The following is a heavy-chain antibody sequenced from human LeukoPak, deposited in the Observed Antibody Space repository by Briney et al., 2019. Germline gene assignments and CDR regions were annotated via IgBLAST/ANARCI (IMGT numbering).Heavy chain of an antibody. D-gene: IGHD6-19*01. J-gene: IGHJ4*02. CDR1: GYTFTGYW. CDR2: INPNSGDT. Sequence: GASVKVSCKASGYTFTGYWMHWVRQAPGQGLEWIGWINPNSGDTNYAQKFQGRVTMTRDTSISTAYMELSRLRSDDTAVYYCARGHSSGWYNLYWGQGALVTVSS. V-gene: IGHV1-2*02. CDR3: ARGHSSGWYNLY.